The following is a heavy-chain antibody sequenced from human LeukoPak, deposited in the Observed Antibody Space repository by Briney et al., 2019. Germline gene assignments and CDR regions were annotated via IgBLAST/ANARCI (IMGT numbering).Heavy chain of an antibody. Sequence: GESLKISCKGFEYSFTSYWIGWVRQMPGKGPEWMGIIHPGDSNIRYSPSFQGQITISADKSISTAYLQWSSLKASDTAMYYCARQTPIQYGMDVWGTGTTVTVSA. CDR3: ARQTPIQYGMDV. D-gene: IGHD2-15*01. J-gene: IGHJ6*04. V-gene: IGHV5-51*01. CDR1: EYSFTSYW. CDR2: IHPGDSNI.